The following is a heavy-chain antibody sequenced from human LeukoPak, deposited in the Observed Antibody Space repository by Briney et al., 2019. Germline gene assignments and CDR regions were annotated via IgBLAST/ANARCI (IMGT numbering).Heavy chain of an antibody. Sequence: PGGSLRLSCAASGFTFSSYSMHWVRQAPGKGLEWVAVISFDENNKYYADSVKGRFTISRDNSKNTLYLQMNSLRAEDTAVYYCAREGSENNLWGYFDDWGQGTLVTVPS. CDR3: AREGSENNLWGYFDD. CDR1: GFTFSSYS. CDR2: ISFDENNK. J-gene: IGHJ4*02. D-gene: IGHD2-21*01. V-gene: IGHV3-30-3*01.